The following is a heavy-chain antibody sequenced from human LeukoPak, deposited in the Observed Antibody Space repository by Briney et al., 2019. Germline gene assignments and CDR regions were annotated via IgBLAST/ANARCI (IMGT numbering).Heavy chain of an antibody. V-gene: IGHV3-23*01. CDR3: AKEDYGDLASFQY. CDR2: ISGSGDST. CDR1: GFTFSSYS. J-gene: IGHJ1*01. D-gene: IGHD4-17*01. Sequence: GGSLRLSCAASGFTFSSYSMSWVRQAPGKGLEWVSGISGSGDSTHYADSVKGRFTISRDNSKSTLYLQMNSLRAGDTAVYYCAKEDYGDLASFQYWGQGTLVTVSS.